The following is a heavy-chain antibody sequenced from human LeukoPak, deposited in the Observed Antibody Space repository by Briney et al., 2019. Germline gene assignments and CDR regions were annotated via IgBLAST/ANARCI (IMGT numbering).Heavy chain of an antibody. V-gene: IGHV3-21*06. Sequence: GGSLRLSCAASGFTFSSYSMSWVRQAPGKGLEWVSSITSTSDYIYYADSVKGRFTISRDNARNSLYLQMNSLRPEDTAVYYCAREGYNYGPSYSYHFDYWGQGVLVTVSA. CDR1: GFTFSSYS. CDR3: AREGYNYGPSYSYHFDY. D-gene: IGHD5-18*01. J-gene: IGHJ4*02. CDR2: ITSTSDYI.